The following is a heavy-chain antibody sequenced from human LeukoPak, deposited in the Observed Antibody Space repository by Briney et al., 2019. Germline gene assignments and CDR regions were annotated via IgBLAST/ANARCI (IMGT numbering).Heavy chain of an antibody. V-gene: IGHV1-2*02. D-gene: IGHD3-22*01. J-gene: IGHJ4*02. CDR1: GYTFTGYY. Sequence: ASVKVSCTTSGYTFTGYYMHWVRQAPGQGLEWMGWINPNSGGTNYAQKFQGRVTMTRDTSISTAYMELSRLRSDDTAVYYCARDHEAGYYDSSGYPPHFDYWGQGTLVTVSS. CDR2: INPNSGGT. CDR3: ARDHEAGYYDSSGYPPHFDY.